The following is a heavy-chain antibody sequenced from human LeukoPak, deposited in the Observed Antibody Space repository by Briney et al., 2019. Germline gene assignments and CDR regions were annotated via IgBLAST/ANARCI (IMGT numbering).Heavy chain of an antibody. CDR3: ARVYGDYEAHWYFDL. Sequence: GSLRLSCAASGFTFSSYEMNWVRQAPGKGLEWVSYISSSGSTIYYAVSVKGRFTISRDNAKNSLYLQMNSLRAEDTAVYYCARVYGDYEAHWYFDLWGRGTLVTVSS. CDR2: ISSSGSTI. J-gene: IGHJ2*01. D-gene: IGHD4-17*01. V-gene: IGHV3-48*03. CDR1: GFTFSSYE.